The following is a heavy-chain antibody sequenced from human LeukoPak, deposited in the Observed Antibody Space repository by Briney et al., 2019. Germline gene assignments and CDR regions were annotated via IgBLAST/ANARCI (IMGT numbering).Heavy chain of an antibody. CDR3: ARDMFTMVRGVNYFDY. D-gene: IGHD3-10*01. J-gene: IGHJ4*02. CDR1: GFTFSSYG. CDR2: IRYDGSNK. V-gene: IGHV3-30*02. Sequence: GGSLRLSCAASGFTFSSYGMHWVRQAPGKGLEWVAFIRYDGSNKYYADSVKGRFTISRDNAKNSLYLEMNSLRAEDTAVYYCARDMFTMVRGVNYFDYWGQGTLVTVSS.